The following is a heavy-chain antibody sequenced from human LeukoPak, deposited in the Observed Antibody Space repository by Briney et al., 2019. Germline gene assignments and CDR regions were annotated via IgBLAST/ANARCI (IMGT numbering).Heavy chain of an antibody. CDR3: GSYGGLFDS. D-gene: IGHD3-16*01. J-gene: IGHJ4*02. CDR1: GFTFSASW. V-gene: IGHV3-7*01. CDR2: IKTDATEK. Sequence: GGSLRLSCAASGFTFSASWMSWVRQAPGKGLEWVANIKTDATEKNYVDSVKGRFTISRDNARNLLYLQMDSLRAEDMAVYYCGSYGGLFDSVGQGTLVTVSS.